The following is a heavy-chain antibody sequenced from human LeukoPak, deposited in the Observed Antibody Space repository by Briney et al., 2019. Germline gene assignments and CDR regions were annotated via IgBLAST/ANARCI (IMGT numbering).Heavy chain of an antibody. CDR3: ARSVAGIEYYFDY. V-gene: IGHV3-21*01. D-gene: IGHD6-19*01. CDR2: ISSSSSYI. Sequence: TGGSLRLSCAASGFTFSSYAMSWVRQAPGKGLEWVSSISSSSSYIYYADSVKGRFTISRDNAKNSLYLQMNSLRAEDTAVYYCARSVAGIEYYFDYWGQGTLVTVSS. CDR1: GFTFSSYA. J-gene: IGHJ4*02.